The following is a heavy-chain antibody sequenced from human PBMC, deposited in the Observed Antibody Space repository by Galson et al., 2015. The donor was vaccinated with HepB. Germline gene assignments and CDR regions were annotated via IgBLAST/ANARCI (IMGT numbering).Heavy chain of an antibody. D-gene: IGHD6-6*01. CDR3: AKGRQLVRPGPNYYYYYGMDV. CDR1: GFTFSSYA. Sequence: SLRLSCAASGFTFSSYAMSWVRQAPGKGLEWVPAISGSGGSTYYADSVKGRFTISRDNSKNTLYLQMNSLRAEDTAVYYCAKGRQLVRPGPNYYYYYGMDVWGQGTTVTVSS. J-gene: IGHJ6*02. V-gene: IGHV3-23*01. CDR2: ISGSGGST.